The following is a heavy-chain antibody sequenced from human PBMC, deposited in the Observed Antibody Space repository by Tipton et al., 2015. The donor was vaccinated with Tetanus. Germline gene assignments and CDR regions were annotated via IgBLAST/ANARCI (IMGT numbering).Heavy chain of an antibody. D-gene: IGHD6-25*01. J-gene: IGHJ5*02. CDR1: GYTFTGNY. CDR3: ARDPGYNNGCGST. Sequence: QLVQSGAEVKRPGASVRVSCKASGYTFTGNYIHWVRRAPGQGLEWMGWINPNRGGTFYAQKFHGSVTMTSDTSSSTVYMELSRLRSDDTAVYYCARDPGYNNGCGSTWGQGTLVTVSS. CDR2: INPNRGGT. V-gene: IGHV1-2*02.